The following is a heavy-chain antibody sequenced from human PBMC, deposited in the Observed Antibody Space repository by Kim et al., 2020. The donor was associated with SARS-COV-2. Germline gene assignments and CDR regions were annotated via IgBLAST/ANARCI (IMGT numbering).Heavy chain of an antibody. J-gene: IGHJ4*02. CDR3: ARDMNRYYDSSGYYPLDY. V-gene: IGHV4-34*01. CDR2: INHSGST. D-gene: IGHD3-22*01. Sequence: SETLSLTCAVYGGSFSGYYWSWIRQPPGKGLEWIGEINHSGSTNYNPSLKSRVTISVDTSKNQFSLKLSSVTAADTAVYYCARDMNRYYDSSGYYPLDYWGQGTLVTVSS. CDR1: GGSFSGYY.